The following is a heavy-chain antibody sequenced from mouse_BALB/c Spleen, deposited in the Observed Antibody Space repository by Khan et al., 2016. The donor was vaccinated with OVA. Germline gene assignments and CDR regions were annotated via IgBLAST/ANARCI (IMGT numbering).Heavy chain of an antibody. CDR3: TRDGVYGASFAY. CDR2: VYPSDSYT. D-gene: IGHD1-1*02. CDR1: GYTFTNYW. V-gene: IGHV1-69*02. J-gene: IGHJ3*01. Sequence: QVQLQQPGAELVRPGASVKLSCKASGYTFTNYWINWVKQRPGQGLEWIGNVYPSDSYTNYNQKFKDKATLTVDKSSSTAYMQLSSPTSDDSAVVYCTRDGVYGASFAYWGQGTLVTVSA.